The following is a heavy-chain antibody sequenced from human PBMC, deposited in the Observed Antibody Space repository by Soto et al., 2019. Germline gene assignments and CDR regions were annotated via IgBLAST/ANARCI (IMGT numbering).Heavy chain of an antibody. D-gene: IGHD3-10*01. Sequence: QVQLVQSGAEVKKPGASVKVSCKASGYTFTSYGISWVRQAPGQGLEWMGWISAYNGNTNYAQKLQGRVTMPTDTSTSTAYLDLRTLPSDATAVYYCAREYGSGSRFASWAQGTLVTVSS. J-gene: IGHJ4*02. CDR1: GYTFTSYG. V-gene: IGHV1-18*01. CDR2: ISAYNGNT. CDR3: AREYGSGSRFAS.